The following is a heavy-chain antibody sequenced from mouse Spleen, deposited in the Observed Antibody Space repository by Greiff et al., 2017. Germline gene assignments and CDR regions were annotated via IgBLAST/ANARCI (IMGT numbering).Heavy chain of an antibody. CDR1: GDTFTSYG. V-gene: IGHV1-50*01. Sequence: VQLQQPGAELVKPGASVKLSCKASGDTFTSYGMQWVKQRPGQGREGIGESDPSDSYTNYNQKLKGKATWTVDTSSSTAYLQLSSLTSVDSAVYYCAMGGPRYFDVWGTGTTVTVSS. CDR2: SDPSDSYT. J-gene: IGHJ1*03. CDR3: AMGGPRYFDV. D-gene: IGHD3-3*01.